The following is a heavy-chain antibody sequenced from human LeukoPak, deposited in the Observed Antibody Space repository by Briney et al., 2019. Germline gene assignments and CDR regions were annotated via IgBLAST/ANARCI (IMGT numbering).Heavy chain of an antibody. V-gene: IGHV3-9*01. J-gene: IGHJ4*02. D-gene: IGHD6-19*01. CDR3: AAVAGNGVDY. CDR2: ISWNSGSI. CDR1: GFTFDDYA. Sequence: GGSLRLSCAASGFTFDDYAMHWVRQAPGKGLEWVSGISWNSGSIGYADSVKGRFTISRDNAKNSLYLQMNSLRAEDTAVYYCAAVAGNGVDYWGQGTLVTVSS.